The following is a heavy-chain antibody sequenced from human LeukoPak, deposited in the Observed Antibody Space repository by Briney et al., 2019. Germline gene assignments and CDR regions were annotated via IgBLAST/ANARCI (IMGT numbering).Heavy chain of an antibody. Sequence: GRSLRLSCAASGFTFSSYGMHWVRQAPGRGLEWVAVIWYDGSNKYYVDSVKGRFTISRDNSKNTLYLQMNSLRAEDTAVYYCARGAYGSGTYHDFDVWGQGTMVTVSS. D-gene: IGHD3-10*01. CDR1: GFTFSSYG. CDR3: ARGAYGSGTYHDFDV. V-gene: IGHV3-33*01. J-gene: IGHJ3*01. CDR2: IWYDGSNK.